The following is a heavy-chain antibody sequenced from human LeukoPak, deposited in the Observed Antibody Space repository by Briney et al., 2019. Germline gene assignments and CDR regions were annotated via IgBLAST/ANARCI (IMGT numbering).Heavy chain of an antibody. CDR3: ARDQPGTYTLSGA. Sequence: PGGSLRLSRAASGFAFSSYAMHWVRQAPGKGLEWVAFISYDGSSIYYADSVKGRFTISRDNSKNTLYLQMNSLRAEDTAVYFCARDQPGTYTLSGAWGQGTLVTVSS. V-gene: IGHV3-30-3*01. D-gene: IGHD1-14*01. CDR1: GFAFSSYA. J-gene: IGHJ5*02. CDR2: ISYDGSSI.